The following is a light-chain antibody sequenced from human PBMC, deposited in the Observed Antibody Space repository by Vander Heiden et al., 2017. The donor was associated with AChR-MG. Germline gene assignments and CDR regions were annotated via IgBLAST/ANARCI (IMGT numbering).Light chain of an antibody. CDR2: DVS. CDR3: CSYAGSYTFVYV. CDR1: SSDVGGYNY. Sequence: QSALSQRRPVSRPRGQSLTISCTGTSSDVGGYNYVSGCQQHPGKAPTLMLYDVSKRPSGVPDRFSGSKYGNTASLTISGLQAEDEADYYCCSYAGSYTFVYVFGTGTKVTVL. J-gene: IGLJ1*01. V-gene: IGLV2-11*02.